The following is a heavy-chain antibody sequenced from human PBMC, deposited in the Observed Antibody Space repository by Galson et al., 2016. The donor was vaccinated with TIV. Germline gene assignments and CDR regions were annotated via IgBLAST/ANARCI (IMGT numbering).Heavy chain of an antibody. J-gene: IGHJ6*02. D-gene: IGHD2-15*01. CDR1: GFSVSSNY. CDR3: ARIIGYWEGYYAMDV. CDR2: IYSGGNT. Sequence: SLRLSCAASGFSVSSNYMTWVRQAPGKGLECVSVIYSGGNTYYADSVRGRFTISRDNAKKSLFLLMNSLRAEDTAVYYCARIIGYWEGYYAMDVWGQGTTVTVAS. V-gene: IGHV3-53*01.